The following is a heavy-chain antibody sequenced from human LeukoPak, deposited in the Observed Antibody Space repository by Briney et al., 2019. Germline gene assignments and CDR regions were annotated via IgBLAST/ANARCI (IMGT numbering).Heavy chain of an antibody. D-gene: IGHD4-17*01. Sequence: GGSLRLSCAASGFTFSKYSMNWVRQAPGKGLEWVSSISGSSSYIYYADSVKGRFTISRDNAKNSLYLQMNSLRAEDTAVYYCARVSRRATVTNYYMDVWGKGTTVTVSS. CDR3: ARVSRRATVTNYYMDV. J-gene: IGHJ6*03. V-gene: IGHV3-21*01. CDR2: ISGSSSYI. CDR1: GFTFSKYS.